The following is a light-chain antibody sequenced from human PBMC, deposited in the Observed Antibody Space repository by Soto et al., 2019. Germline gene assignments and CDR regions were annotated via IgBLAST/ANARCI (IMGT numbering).Light chain of an antibody. J-gene: IGLJ2*01. V-gene: IGLV2-14*01. CDR1: SSDVGGYNY. CDR3: SSYTISSTLVV. CDR2: EVS. Sequence: QSALTQPASVSGSPGQSITISCTRTSSDVGGYNYVSWYQQHPGKAPKLMIYEVSNRPSGVSNRFSGSKSGNTASLTISGLQAEDEADYYCSSYTISSTLVVFGGGTKVTVL.